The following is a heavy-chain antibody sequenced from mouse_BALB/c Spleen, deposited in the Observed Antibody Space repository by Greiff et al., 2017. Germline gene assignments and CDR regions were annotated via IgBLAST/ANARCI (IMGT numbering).Heavy chain of an antibody. Sequence: VKLQESGAELAKPGASVKMSCKASGYTFTSYWMHWVKQRPGQGLEWIGYINPSTGYTEYNQKFKDKATLTADKSSSTAYMQLSSLTSEDSAVYYCARSDGNYRAWFAYWGQGTLVTVSA. CDR2: INPSTGYT. J-gene: IGHJ3*01. CDR3: ARSDGNYRAWFAY. V-gene: IGHV1-7*01. D-gene: IGHD2-1*01. CDR1: GYTFTSYW.